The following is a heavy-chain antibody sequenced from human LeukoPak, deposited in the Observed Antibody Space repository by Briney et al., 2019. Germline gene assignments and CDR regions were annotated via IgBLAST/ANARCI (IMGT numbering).Heavy chain of an antibody. V-gene: IGHV3-48*04. CDR3: AELGITMIGGV. CDR1: GFTFSSYS. D-gene: IGHD3-10*02. J-gene: IGHJ6*04. CDR2: ISSSGSTI. Sequence: GGSLRLSCAASGFTFSSYSMNWVRQAPGTGLEWDSYISSSGSTIYYADSVKGRFTISRDNAKNSLYLQMNSLRAEDTAVYYCAELGITMIGGVWGKGNTVTISS.